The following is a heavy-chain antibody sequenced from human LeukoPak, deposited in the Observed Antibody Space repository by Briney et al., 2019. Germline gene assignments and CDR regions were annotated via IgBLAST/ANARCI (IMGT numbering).Heavy chain of an antibody. V-gene: IGHV4-59*01. J-gene: IGHJ5*02. D-gene: IGHD6-19*01. CDR2: IYYSGST. CDR1: GGSISSYY. Sequence: PSETLSLTCTVSGGSISSYYWSWIRQPPGKGLEWIGYIYYSGSTNYNPSLKSRVTISVDTSKNQFSLKLSSVTAADTAVYYCARQWGSCWQNWFDPWGQGTLVTVSS. CDR3: ARQWGSCWQNWFDP.